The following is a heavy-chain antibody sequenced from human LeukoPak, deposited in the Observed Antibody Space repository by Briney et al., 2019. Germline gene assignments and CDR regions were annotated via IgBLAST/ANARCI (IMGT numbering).Heavy chain of an antibody. CDR1: GFTLSSYW. V-gene: IGHV3-7*01. CDR2: IKQDGSEK. D-gene: IGHD3-16*02. Sequence: PGGSLRLSCAAYGFTLSSYWMSWVRQAPGKGMGWVANIKQDGSEKYYVDSVKGRFTISRDNAKNSLYLQMNSLRAEDTAVYYCARDNDYVWGSYRSDYWGQGTLVTVSS. CDR3: ARDNDYVWGSYRSDY. J-gene: IGHJ4*02.